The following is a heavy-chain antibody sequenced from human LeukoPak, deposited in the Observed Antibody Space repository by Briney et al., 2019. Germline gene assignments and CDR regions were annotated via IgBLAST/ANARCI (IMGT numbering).Heavy chain of an antibody. CDR3: AKRPYCSGAVCYHIDY. D-gene: IGHD2-15*01. CDR2: ISGSGGST. V-gene: IGHV3-23*01. CDR1: GFTFSTYA. J-gene: IGHJ4*02. Sequence: GGSLRLSCAASGFTFSTYAMSWVRQAPGKGMEWVSTISGSGGSTYYADSVKGRFTISRDNPKNTVYLQLNSLRAEDTAVYYCAKRPYCSGAVCYHIDYWGQGTLVTVSS.